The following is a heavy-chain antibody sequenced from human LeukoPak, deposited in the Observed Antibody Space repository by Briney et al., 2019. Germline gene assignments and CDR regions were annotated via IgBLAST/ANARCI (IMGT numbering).Heavy chain of an antibody. CDR2: ISYDGSNK. CDR1: GFTFSSYA. D-gene: IGHD1-7*01. Sequence: GGSLRLSCAASGFTFSSYAMHWVRQAPGKGLEWVAVISYDGSNKYYADSVKGRFTISRDNSKNTLYLQMNSLRAEDTAAYYCARGKPGTGDYWGQGTLVTVSS. CDR3: ARGKPGTGDY. V-gene: IGHV3-30-3*01. J-gene: IGHJ4*02.